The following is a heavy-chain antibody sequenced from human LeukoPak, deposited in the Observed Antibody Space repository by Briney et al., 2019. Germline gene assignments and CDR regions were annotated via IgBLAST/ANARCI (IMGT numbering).Heavy chain of an antibody. J-gene: IGHJ4*02. CDR3: ARGRRELDY. Sequence: GGSLRLSCGASGFTFSSYDMNWVRQAPGKGLEWLSYISGSGNTIYYADSVKGRFTISRDNAKNSLYLQMNSLRAEDTAVYYCARGRRELDYWGQGTLVTVSS. CDR2: ISGSGNTI. CDR1: GFTFSSYD. D-gene: IGHD1-26*01. V-gene: IGHV3-48*03.